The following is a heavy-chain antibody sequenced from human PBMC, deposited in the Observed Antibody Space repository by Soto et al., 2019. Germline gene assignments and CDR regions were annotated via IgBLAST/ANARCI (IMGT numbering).Heavy chain of an antibody. CDR2: INGSGGST. J-gene: IGHJ4*02. CDR1: GFTFRSYA. CDR3: AKNYADRRGPLDY. V-gene: IGHV3-23*01. Sequence: PGGSLRLSCAASGFTFRSYAMSWVRQAPGKGLEWLEWVSGINGSGGSTDYADSVKGRFTISRDNFKKTLYLQMNSLRVEDTAIYYCAKNYADRRGPLDYWGQGTLVTVSS. D-gene: IGHD3-16*01.